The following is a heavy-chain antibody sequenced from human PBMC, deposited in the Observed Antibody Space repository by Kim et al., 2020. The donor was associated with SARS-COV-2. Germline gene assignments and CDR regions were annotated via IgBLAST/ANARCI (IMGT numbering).Heavy chain of an antibody. V-gene: IGHV1-2*02. CDR2: INPNSGGT. Sequence: ASVKVSCKASGYTFTGYYMHWVRQAPGQGLEWMGWINPNSGGTNYAQKFQGRVTMTRDTSISTAYMELSRLRSDDTAVYYCASRGNFEKIVGATRGFDPWGQGTLVTVSS. CDR1: GYTFTGYY. D-gene: IGHD1-26*01. CDR3: ASRGNFEKIVGATRGFDP. J-gene: IGHJ5*02.